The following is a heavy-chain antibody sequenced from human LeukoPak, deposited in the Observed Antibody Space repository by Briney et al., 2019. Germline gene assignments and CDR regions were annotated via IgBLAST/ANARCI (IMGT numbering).Heavy chain of an antibody. D-gene: IGHD6-13*01. CDR1: GFTFSTYG. J-gene: IGHJ4*02. Sequence: GGSLRLSRAASGFTFSTYGMSWVRQAPGKGLEWGSAISGRGGNTYYADSVKGRFTISRDDFKNTLFLQMKSLRAEDTAVYYCAKAFGGSSWHLDYWGQGTLVTVSS. CDR2: ISGRGGNT. V-gene: IGHV3-23*01. CDR3: AKAFGGSSWHLDY.